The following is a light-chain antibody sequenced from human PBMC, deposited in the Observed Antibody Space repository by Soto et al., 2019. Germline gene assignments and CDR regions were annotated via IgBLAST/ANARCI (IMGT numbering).Light chain of an antibody. CDR3: QQSSNWPPWT. CDR1: QSVSSY. CDR2: DAS. Sequence: EIVLTQSPATLSLSPGERATLSCRASQSVSSYLAWYQQKTGQAPRLLIYDASNRATGIPARFSGSGSGTDFTLTISSLEPEDFAVYYCQQSSNWPPWTFGQGTKVEIK. J-gene: IGKJ1*01. V-gene: IGKV3-11*01.